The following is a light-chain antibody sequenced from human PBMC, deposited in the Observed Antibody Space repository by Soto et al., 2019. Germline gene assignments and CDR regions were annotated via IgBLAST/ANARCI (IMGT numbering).Light chain of an antibody. J-gene: IGKJ5*01. Sequence: IGMSQSSATVSVSPGERATLSCRASQSVSSNLAWYQQKPGQAPRLLIYGASTRATGIPARFSGSGSGTEFTLTISSLQSEDFAVYYCQQYYAWPITFRQGTRLDI. CDR3: QQYYAWPIT. CDR2: GAS. V-gene: IGKV3-15*01. CDR1: QSVSSN.